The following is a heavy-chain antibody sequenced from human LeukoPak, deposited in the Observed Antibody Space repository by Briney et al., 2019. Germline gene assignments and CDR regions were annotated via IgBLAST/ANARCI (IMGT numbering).Heavy chain of an antibody. J-gene: IGHJ4*02. CDR1: GGSISSDY. V-gene: IGHV4-4*07. CDR2: IYTSGST. Sequence: PSETLSLTCTVSGGSISSDYWSWSRQPAGKGLEGSGRIYTSGSTNYNPSLKSRVTMSVDTSKNQFSLKLSSVTAADPAVYYCARDEGGYDYFDYWGQGTLVTVSS. D-gene: IGHD5-12*01. CDR3: ARDEGGYDYFDY.